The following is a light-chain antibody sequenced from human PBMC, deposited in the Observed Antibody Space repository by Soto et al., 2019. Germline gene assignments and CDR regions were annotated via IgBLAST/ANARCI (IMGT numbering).Light chain of an antibody. Sequence: QSVLTQPRSVSGSPGQSVTISCTGTSSDVGGYNYVSWYQQHPGKAPKLMIYDVRTRPSGVPDRFSGSKSGNTASLTISGLQAEDEADYYCSSYAGSNSVVFGGGTKVTVL. CDR1: SSDVGGYNY. CDR2: DVR. V-gene: IGLV2-11*01. CDR3: SSYAGSNSVV. J-gene: IGLJ2*01.